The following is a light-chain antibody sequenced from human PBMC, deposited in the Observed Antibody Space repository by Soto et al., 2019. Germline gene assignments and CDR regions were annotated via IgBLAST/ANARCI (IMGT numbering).Light chain of an antibody. CDR3: CYYAGSSSFVV. Sequence: QSALTQPASVSGSPGQSITISCTGTSSDVGSYNLVSWYQQHPGKAPKLMIYEGSKRPSGVSNRFSGSKSGNTASLTISGLQAEDEEDDSCCYYAGSSSFVVFGGGTKVTVL. CDR2: EGS. CDR1: SSDVGSYNL. J-gene: IGLJ2*01. V-gene: IGLV2-23*03.